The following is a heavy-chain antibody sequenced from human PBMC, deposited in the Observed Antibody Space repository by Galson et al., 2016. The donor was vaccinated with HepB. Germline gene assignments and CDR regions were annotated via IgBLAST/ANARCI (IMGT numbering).Heavy chain of an antibody. CDR2: IKQDGSEK. Sequence: SLRLSCAASGFTFGSYWMSWIRQAPGSGLEWVANIKQDGSEKGYVDSVEGRFTISRDSAKNSLYLQMNSLRVEDTGVYYCTREGHGGFDYWGQGTLVIGSS. J-gene: IGHJ4*02. CDR3: TREGHGGFDY. CDR1: GFTFGSYW. V-gene: IGHV3-7*01. D-gene: IGHD3-16*01.